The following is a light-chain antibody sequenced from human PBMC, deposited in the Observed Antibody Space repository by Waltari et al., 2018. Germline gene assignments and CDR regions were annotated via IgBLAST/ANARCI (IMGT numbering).Light chain of an antibody. V-gene: IGLV2-14*01. CDR1: DSDVGAYDF. J-gene: IGLJ1*01. CDR3: AARDDSLNDYV. CDR2: EVS. Sequence: QSALTQPASVSGSPGQSITISCSGTDSDVGAYDFVSWYQQHPGKAPHLIIYEVSNRPSGISNRFSASKSGNTASLAISGLQSDDEADYYCAARDDSLNDYVFGTGTKVIVL.